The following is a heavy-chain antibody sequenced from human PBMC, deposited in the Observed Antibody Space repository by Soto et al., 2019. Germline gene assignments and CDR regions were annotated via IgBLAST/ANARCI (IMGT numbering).Heavy chain of an antibody. CDR3: ARELGYYDSSGYHNWYFDL. CDR2: IIPILGIA. Sequence: QVQLVQSGAEVKKPGSSVKVSCKASGGTFSSYTISWVRQAPGQGLEWMGRIIPILGIANYAQKFQGRVTITADKSTSTAYVELSSLRSEDTAVYYCARELGYYDSSGYHNWYFDLWGRGTLVTVSS. J-gene: IGHJ2*01. V-gene: IGHV1-69*08. D-gene: IGHD3-22*01. CDR1: GGTFSSYT.